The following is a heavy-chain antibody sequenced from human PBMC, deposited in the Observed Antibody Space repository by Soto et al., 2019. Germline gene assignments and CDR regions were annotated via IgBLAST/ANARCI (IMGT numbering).Heavy chain of an antibody. J-gene: IGHJ6*02. D-gene: IGHD4-17*01. V-gene: IGHV1-69*01. CDR2: IIPIFGTA. CDR1: GGTFSSYA. CDR3: ARDWVNVDYASNCYYYGMDV. Sequence: QVQLVQSGAEVKKPGSSVKVSCKASGGTFSSYAISWVRQAPGQGLEWMGGIIPIFGTANYAQKFQGRVTITADESTSTAYMELSSLRSEDTAVYYCARDWVNVDYASNCYYYGMDVWGQGTTVTVSS.